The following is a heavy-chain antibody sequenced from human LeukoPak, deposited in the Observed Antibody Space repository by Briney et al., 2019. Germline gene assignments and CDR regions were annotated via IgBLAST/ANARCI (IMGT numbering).Heavy chain of an antibody. J-gene: IGHJ4*02. D-gene: IGHD5-18*01. CDR3: ARPPEGYSYGFYFGH. V-gene: IGHV3-11*01. CDR2: ITGSGGTE. CDR1: AFTFSEYS. Sequence: PGGSLRLSCVGSAFTFSEYSMSWIRQAPGRELEWISSITGSGGTEYYADSVKGRFSISRDNAKSALYLQMNSLRAEDTAVYYCARPPEGYSYGFYFGHWGQGAPVIVSS.